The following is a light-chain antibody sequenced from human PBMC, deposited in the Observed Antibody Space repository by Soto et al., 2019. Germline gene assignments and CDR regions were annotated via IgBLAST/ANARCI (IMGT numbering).Light chain of an antibody. CDR2: AAS. CDR3: QKYNSAPPA. V-gene: IGKV1-27*01. Sequence: DIPMTQSPSSLSASVGDRVTITCRASRGISNYLAWYQQKPGKVPKLLIYAASTLQSGVPSRFSGSRSGTDFTLTISSLQPEDVATYYCQKYNSAPPAFGQGTKVEIK. J-gene: IGKJ1*01. CDR1: RGISNY.